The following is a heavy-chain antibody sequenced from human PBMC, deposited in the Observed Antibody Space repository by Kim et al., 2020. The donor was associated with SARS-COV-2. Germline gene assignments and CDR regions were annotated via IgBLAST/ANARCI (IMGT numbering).Heavy chain of an antibody. V-gene: IGHV1-69*04. D-gene: IGHD3-22*01. CDR3: ARGSYYYDNTGYQGLDH. J-gene: IGHJ4*01. CDR2: MIPMLGKA. Sequence: SVKVSCKASGGSFTAYSITWVRQAPGQGLEWVGRMIPMLGKADYAQRFQDRVTITADKFTDTAYMELSSLGSEDTAIYFCARGSYYYDNTGYQGLDHWG. CDR1: GGSFTAYS.